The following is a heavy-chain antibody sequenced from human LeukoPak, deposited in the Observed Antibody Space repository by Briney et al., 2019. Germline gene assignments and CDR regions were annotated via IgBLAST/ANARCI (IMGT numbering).Heavy chain of an antibody. V-gene: IGHV3-21*01. CDR1: GFTFSSYS. CDR3: ARVPLTIFGVVGDY. CDR2: ISSSSYI. Sequence: GGSLRLSCAASGFTFSSYSMNWVRQAPGKGLEWVSSISSSSYIYYADSVKGRFTISRDNAKNSLYLQMNSLRAEDTAVYYCARVPLTIFGVVGDYWGQGTLVTVSS. D-gene: IGHD3-3*01. J-gene: IGHJ4*02.